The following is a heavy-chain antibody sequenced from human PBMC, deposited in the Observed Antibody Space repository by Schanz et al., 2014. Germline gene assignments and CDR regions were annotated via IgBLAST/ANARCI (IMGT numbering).Heavy chain of an antibody. CDR1: GFTFSSYG. CDR3: AKDMHKDYGGKPQAFDI. Sequence: QVPLLESGGGVVQPGRSLRLSCAASGFTFSSYGMHWGRQAPGKGLEWVAVIWYDGNNKFYADSVKGRFIISRDNSKNTLDLQMNSLRDEDTALYYCAKDMHKDYGGKPQAFDIWGQGTMVTVSS. CDR2: IWYDGNNK. J-gene: IGHJ3*02. V-gene: IGHV3-33*06. D-gene: IGHD4-17*01.